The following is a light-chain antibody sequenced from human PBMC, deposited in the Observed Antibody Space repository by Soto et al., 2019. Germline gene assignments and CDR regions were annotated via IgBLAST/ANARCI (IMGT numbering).Light chain of an antibody. CDR3: HQYYSPPFA. J-gene: IGKJ3*01. V-gene: IGKV4-1*01. Sequence: SLMNPFPGSLGVSLGERANINCKSNENILYGSKHNHYLSGFQEKPGPPPNFLIYWASTRKYGVPERFSGIGSGTDFTLSISNLQAEDVAVYYCHQYYSPPFAFGPGTKVHL. CDR2: WAS. CDR1: ENILYGSKHNHY.